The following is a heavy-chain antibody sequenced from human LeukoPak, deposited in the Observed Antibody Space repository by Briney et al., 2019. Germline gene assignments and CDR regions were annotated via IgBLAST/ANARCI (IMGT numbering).Heavy chain of an antibody. CDR3: ARLWATVIDWGAFDI. D-gene: IGHD4-17*01. Sequence: GGSLRLSCAAAGFTFSDYWMSRVRQAPGKGLEWVANIKQDGSEKYYVDSVKGRFTISRDNAKNSLYLQMNSLRAEDTAVYYCARLWATVIDWGAFDIWGQGTMITVSS. J-gene: IGHJ3*02. CDR2: IKQDGSEK. V-gene: IGHV3-7*01. CDR1: GFTFSDYW.